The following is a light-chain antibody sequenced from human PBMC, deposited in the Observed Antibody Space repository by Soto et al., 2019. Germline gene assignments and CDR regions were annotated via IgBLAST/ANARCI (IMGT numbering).Light chain of an antibody. V-gene: IGKV1-5*03. CDR1: QSISSW. Sequence: DIQMTQSPSTLSAFVGDRVTITCRASQSISSWLAWYQQKPGKAPKLLVYQASTLESGVPLRFSGSGSGTEFTLTINSLQSDDFATYYCHQYDSYSWTFGQGTKVEVK. J-gene: IGKJ1*01. CDR3: HQYDSYSWT. CDR2: QAS.